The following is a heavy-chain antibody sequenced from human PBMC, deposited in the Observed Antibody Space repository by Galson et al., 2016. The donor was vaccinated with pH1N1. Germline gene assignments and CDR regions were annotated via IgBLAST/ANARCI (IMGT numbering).Heavy chain of an antibody. Sequence: QSGAEVKKSGESLKISCEASGYTFTDYWISWVRQTPGTGLEWIGIIYPRDSDTRYRPSFQGHVTFSADESISSAYLQWSSLKASDSGIYYCAREDPSGFSSHWGQGTLVTVSS. V-gene: IGHV5-51*01. J-gene: IGHJ4*02. CDR2: IYPRDSDT. D-gene: IGHD3-22*01. CDR3: AREDPSGFSSH. CDR1: GYTFTDYW.